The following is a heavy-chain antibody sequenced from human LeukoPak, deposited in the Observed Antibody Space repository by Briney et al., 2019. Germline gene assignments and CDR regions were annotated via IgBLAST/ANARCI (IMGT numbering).Heavy chain of an antibody. D-gene: IGHD3-10*01. J-gene: IGHJ5*02. CDR2: IYYSGST. CDR1: GGSISTYY. V-gene: IGHV4-59*01. CDR3: AKGWFGFGT. Sequence: SETLSLTCTVSGGSISTYYWNWIRQPPGKGLEWIGYIYYSGSTNYNPSLKSRVTISVDTSKNQFSLKLSSVTAADMAVYYCAKGWFGFGTWGQGTLVTVSS.